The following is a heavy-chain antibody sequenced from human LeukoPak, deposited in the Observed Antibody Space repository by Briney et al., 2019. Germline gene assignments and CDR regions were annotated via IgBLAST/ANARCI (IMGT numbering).Heavy chain of an antibody. Sequence: GGSLRLSCAASGFTFSSYAMSWFRQAPGKGLEWVGFIRSKAYGGTTEYAASVKGRFTISRDDSKSIAYLQMNSLKTEDTAVYYCRYSSGWYGSPYYYYGMDVWGQGTTVTVSS. CDR3: RYSSGWYGSPYYYYGMDV. CDR1: GFTFSSYA. V-gene: IGHV3-49*03. D-gene: IGHD6-19*01. J-gene: IGHJ6*02. CDR2: IRSKAYGGTT.